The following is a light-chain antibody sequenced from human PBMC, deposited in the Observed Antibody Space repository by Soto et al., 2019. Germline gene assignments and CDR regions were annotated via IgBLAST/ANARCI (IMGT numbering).Light chain of an antibody. CDR2: KAS. Sequence: DIQMTQSPSTLSASVGDRVTIICRASQTISSWLAWYQQKGGQAPKLLISKASILGSGVPSRFSSRGSGTEFNLTISSLQPDDFATYYCQQYNSFIWTFGQGTKVDIK. CDR3: QQYNSFIWT. J-gene: IGKJ1*01. V-gene: IGKV1-5*03. CDR1: QTISSW.